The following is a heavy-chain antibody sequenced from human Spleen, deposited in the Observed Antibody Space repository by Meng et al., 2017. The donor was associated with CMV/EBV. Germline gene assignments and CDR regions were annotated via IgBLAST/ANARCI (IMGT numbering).Heavy chain of an antibody. V-gene: IGHV4-61*01. D-gene: IGHD6-13*01. CDR3: AREGYSSSVDY. Sequence: TVSGGSVRSGSYYWSWIRQPPGKGLDWIGYIYYSGSISYNPSLKSRVTISVDTSKNQFSLKLSSVTAADTAVYYCAREGYSSSVDYWGQGTLVTVSS. J-gene: IGHJ4*02. CDR1: GGSVRSGSYY. CDR2: IYYSGSI.